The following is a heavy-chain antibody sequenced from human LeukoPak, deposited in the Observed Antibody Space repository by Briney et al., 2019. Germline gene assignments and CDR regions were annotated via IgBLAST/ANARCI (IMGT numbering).Heavy chain of an antibody. J-gene: IGHJ4*02. CDR1: GFSLSNYG. D-gene: IGHD3-16*01. CDR3: ARWGGTRQFYFDY. CDR2: INYDGSNR. V-gene: IGHV3-33*01. Sequence: PGGSLRLSCAASGFSLSNYGLHWVRQGPGKGLEWLAVINYDGSNRYYADSVKGRFTISKDSSENTLYLQVNSLRADDTAMYYCARWGGTRQFYFDYWGQGTLATVSS.